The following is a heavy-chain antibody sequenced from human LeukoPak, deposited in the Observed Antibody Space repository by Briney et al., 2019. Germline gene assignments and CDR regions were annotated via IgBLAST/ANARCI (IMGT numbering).Heavy chain of an antibody. CDR1: GGSISSGGYY. D-gene: IGHD3-16*02. Sequence: PSETPSLTCTVSGGSISSGGYYWSWIRQHPGKGLEWIGYIYFSGSTYYNPSLKSRVTISVDTSKNQFSLKLSSVTAADTAVYYCARVDMITFGGVIHTYYFDYWGQGTLVTVSS. J-gene: IGHJ4*02. CDR3: ARVDMITFGGVIHTYYFDY. V-gene: IGHV4-31*03. CDR2: IYFSGST.